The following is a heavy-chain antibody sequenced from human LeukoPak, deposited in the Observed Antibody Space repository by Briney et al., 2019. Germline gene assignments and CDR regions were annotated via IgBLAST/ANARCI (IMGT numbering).Heavy chain of an antibody. Sequence: ASVKVSCKVSGYTLTELSMHWVRQAPGKGLEWMGGFDPEDGETIYAQKFQGRITMTEDTSTDTAYMELSSLRSEDTAVYYCATSRGAPDAFDIWGQETMVTVSS. CDR2: FDPEDGET. V-gene: IGHV1-24*01. CDR1: GYTLTELS. CDR3: ATSRGAPDAFDI. J-gene: IGHJ3*02. D-gene: IGHD3-10*01.